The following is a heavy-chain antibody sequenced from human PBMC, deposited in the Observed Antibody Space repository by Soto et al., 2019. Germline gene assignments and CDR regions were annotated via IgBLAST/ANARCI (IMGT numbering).Heavy chain of an antibody. CDR1: GGSISSGGYY. CDR2: IYYSGST. V-gene: IGHV4-31*01. D-gene: IGHD3-9*01. Sequence: QVQLQESGPGLVKPAQTLSLTCTVSGGSISSGGYYWSWIRQHPGKGLEWIGYIYYSGSTYYNPSLKSPVTISVDTSKNQFSLKLSSVTAAHTAVYYCARARDDILTGQYYFDYWGQGTLVTVSS. J-gene: IGHJ4*02. CDR3: ARARDDILTGQYYFDY.